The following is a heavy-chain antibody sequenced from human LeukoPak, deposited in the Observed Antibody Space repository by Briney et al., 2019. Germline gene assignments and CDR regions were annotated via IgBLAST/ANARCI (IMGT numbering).Heavy chain of an antibody. V-gene: IGHV6-1*01. Sequence: SQTLSLTCVISGXSVSSNSSAWNWIRQSPSRGLEWLGRTYYRSKWYNDYAVSVKSRITINPDTSKNQVSLQVNSVTPDDTAIYYCARGTGYASGCFDHWGQGTLVTVSS. CDR1: GXSVSSNSSA. CDR2: TYYRSKWYN. J-gene: IGHJ4*02. CDR3: ARGTGYASGCFDH. D-gene: IGHD6-19*01.